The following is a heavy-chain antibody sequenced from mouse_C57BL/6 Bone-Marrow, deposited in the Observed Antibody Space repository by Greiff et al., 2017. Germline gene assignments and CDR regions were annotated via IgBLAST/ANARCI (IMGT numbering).Heavy chain of an antibody. CDR1: GFTFSDYY. J-gene: IGHJ4*01. CDR2: ISNGGGST. V-gene: IGHV5-12*01. D-gene: IGHD2-3*01. Sequence: EVHLVESGGGLVQPGGSLKLSCAASGFTFSDYYMYWVRQTPEKRLEWVAYISNGGGSTYYPDTVKGRFTISRDNAKNTLYLQMSRLKSEDTAMYYCASRGWLLEEFYYAMDYWGQGTSVTVSS. CDR3: ASRGWLLEEFYYAMDY.